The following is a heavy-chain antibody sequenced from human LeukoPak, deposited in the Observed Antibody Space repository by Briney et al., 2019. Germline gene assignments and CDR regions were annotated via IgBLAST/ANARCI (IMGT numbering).Heavy chain of an antibody. CDR2: IYVSDGST. CDR3: AKDAPGRRYWYFDL. J-gene: IGHJ2*01. Sequence: GGSLRLSCAASGFTFSRYAMSWVRQAPGKGLEGVSAIYVSDGSTYYADSVKGRFTISRDNSKNTLYLQMNSLRAEDTAVYYCAKDAPGRRYWYFDLWGRGTLVTVSS. V-gene: IGHV3-23*01. CDR1: GFTFSRYA. D-gene: IGHD3-10*01.